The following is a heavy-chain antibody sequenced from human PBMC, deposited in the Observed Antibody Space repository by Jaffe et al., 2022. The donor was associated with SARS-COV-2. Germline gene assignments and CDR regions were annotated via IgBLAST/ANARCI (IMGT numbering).Heavy chain of an antibody. D-gene: IGHD6-19*01. CDR2: VSHDGVNK. V-gene: IGHV3-30-3*01. CDR3: AREKTVAGVRFDY. J-gene: IGHJ4*02. Sequence: QVQLVESGGGVVQPGRSLRLSCAASKFTFSNFPMHWVRQAPGKGLEWVAVVSHDGVNKYYADSVKGRFTISRDNSKNTVDLQMSSLRTEDTALYYCAREKTVAGVRFDYWGQGTLVTVSS. CDR1: KFTFSNFP.